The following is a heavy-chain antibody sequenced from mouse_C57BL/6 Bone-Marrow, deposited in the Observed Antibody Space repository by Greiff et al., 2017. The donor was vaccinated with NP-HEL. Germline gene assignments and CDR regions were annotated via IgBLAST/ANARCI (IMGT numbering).Heavy chain of an antibody. D-gene: IGHD2-3*01. Sequence: QVQLQQSGAELVKPGASVKLSCKASGSTFTGYWMHWVKQRPGQGLEWIGMIHPNSGSTNYNETFKSKATLTVDNSSSTVYMQLSSLTSEDSAVYYCARDGIDGYGDYGGRGTAITVSA. J-gene: IGHJ2*01. CDR3: ARDGIDGYGDY. V-gene: IGHV1-64*01. CDR1: GSTFTGYW. CDR2: IHPNSGST.